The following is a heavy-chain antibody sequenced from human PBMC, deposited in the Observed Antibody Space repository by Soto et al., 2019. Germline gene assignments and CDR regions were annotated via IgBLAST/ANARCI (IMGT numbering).Heavy chain of an antibody. J-gene: IGHJ4*02. V-gene: IGHV3-30*18. D-gene: IGHD5-12*01. Sequence: QVQLVGSGGGVVQPGRSLRLSCAASGFRFSNYGMHWVRQAPGKGLEWVAVISYDGSNKYYADSVKGRFTVSRDNSKNTLYLQMNSLRPEDTAVYYGAKDTDGYDFGYWGQGTLVAVSS. CDR2: ISYDGSNK. CDR3: AKDTDGYDFGY. CDR1: GFRFSNYG.